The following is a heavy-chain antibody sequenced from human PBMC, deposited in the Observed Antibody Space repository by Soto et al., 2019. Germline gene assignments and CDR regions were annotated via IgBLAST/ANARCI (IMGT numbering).Heavy chain of an antibody. CDR3: AKYIVVVPSASDAFDI. CDR1: GFTFSSYA. CDR2: ISGSGGST. D-gene: IGHD2-2*01. V-gene: IGHV3-23*01. Sequence: GGSLRLSCAASGFTFSSYAMSWVRQAPGKGLEWVSAISGSGGSTYYADSVKGRFTISRDNSKNTLYLQMNSLRAEDTAVYYCAKYIVVVPSASDAFDIWGQGTMVTVS. J-gene: IGHJ3*02.